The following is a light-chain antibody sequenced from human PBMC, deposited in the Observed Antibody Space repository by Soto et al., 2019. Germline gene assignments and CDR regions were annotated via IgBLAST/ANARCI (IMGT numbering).Light chain of an antibody. V-gene: IGKV1-27*01. CDR2: AAS. CDR3: QQYNSAPLP. Sequence: DIQMTQSPSSLSASVGDRVTITCRASQVISNYLAWYQKKPGKVPKLLIYAASTLQSGVPSRFSGSGSGTDFTLTISSLQPEDVATYYCQQYNSAPLPFGPGTKGDIK. J-gene: IGKJ3*01. CDR1: QVISNY.